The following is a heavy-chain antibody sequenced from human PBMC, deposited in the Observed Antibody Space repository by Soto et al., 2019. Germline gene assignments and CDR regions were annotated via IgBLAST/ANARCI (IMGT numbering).Heavy chain of an antibody. D-gene: IGHD2-15*01. Sequence: QITLKESGPTLVKPTQTLTLTCTFAGFSLSTSGVGVAWIRQPPGKALEWLALIYWDDDKRYRPSLETRLTITKEPSRNQVVLTMTNMDSVDTATYYCAYLPCSGGSCYWFSYSGMDVWGQGPRVTVSS. CDR3: AYLPCSGGSCYWFSYSGMDV. V-gene: IGHV2-5*02. J-gene: IGHJ6*02. CDR1: GFSLSTSGVG. CDR2: IYWDDDK.